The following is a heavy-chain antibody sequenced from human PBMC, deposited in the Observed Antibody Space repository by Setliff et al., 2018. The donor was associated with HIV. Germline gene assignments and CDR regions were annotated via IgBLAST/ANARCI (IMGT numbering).Heavy chain of an antibody. V-gene: IGHV4-61*08. Sequence: PSETLSLTCTVSGGSIASGDYYWNWIRQPPGKGLEWIGYIYDSGSTNYNPSLKSRAAISVDTSNNQFSLNLSSVTAADTAVYYCATHSSGWAWLDSWGQGTLVTVSS. CDR1: GGSIASGDYY. CDR3: ATHSSGWAWLDS. J-gene: IGHJ4*02. D-gene: IGHD6-19*01. CDR2: IYDSGST.